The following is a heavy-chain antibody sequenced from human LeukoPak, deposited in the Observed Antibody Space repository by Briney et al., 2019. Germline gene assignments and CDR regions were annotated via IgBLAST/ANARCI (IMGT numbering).Heavy chain of an antibody. J-gene: IGHJ4*02. CDR3: ADWVAGARPSLDY. CDR1: DITFSSYA. Sequence: GGSLSLSCSASDITFSSYAMAWVRPAPGTGLGWVSTITGSGGNKYYPDSVKGRITISRDTSNNTLYVQRNRLRAEATAVYYWADWVAGARPSLDYWGRGALVTVSS. D-gene: IGHD6-6*01. V-gene: IGHV3-23*01. CDR2: ITGSGGNK.